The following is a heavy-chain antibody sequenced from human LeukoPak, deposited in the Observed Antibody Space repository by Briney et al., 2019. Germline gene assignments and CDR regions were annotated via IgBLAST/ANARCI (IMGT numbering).Heavy chain of an antibody. CDR2: IYSGGST. D-gene: IGHD3-3*01. CDR1: GFTVSSNH. J-gene: IGHJ1*01. V-gene: IGHV3-66*01. CDR3: AREYYDFWSGSAEEYFQH. Sequence: GGSLRLSCAASGFTVSSNHMSWVRQAPGKGLEWVSVIYSGGSTYYADSVKGRFTISRDNSKNTLYLQMNSLRAEDTAVYYCAREYYDFWSGSAEEYFQHWGQGTLVTVSS.